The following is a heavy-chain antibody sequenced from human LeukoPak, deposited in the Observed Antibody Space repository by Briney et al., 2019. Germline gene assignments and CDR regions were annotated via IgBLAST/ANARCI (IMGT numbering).Heavy chain of an antibody. V-gene: IGHV3-20*04. J-gene: IGHJ4*02. CDR3: ARGYDSSGYYYFDY. D-gene: IGHD3-22*01. Sequence: GGSLRLSCAASGFTFDDYGMSWVRPAPGKGLEWVSGINWNGGSTGYADSVKGRFTISRDNAKNSLYLQMNSLRAEDTALYYCARGYDSSGYYYFDYWGQGTLVTVSS. CDR2: INWNGGST. CDR1: GFTFDDYG.